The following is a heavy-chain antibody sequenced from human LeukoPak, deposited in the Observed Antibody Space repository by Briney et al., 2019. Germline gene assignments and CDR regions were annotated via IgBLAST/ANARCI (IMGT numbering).Heavy chain of an antibody. J-gene: IGHJ3*02. CDR3: ARALQWLATDAFDI. CDR1: GFTFSSYW. Sequence: GGSLRLSCAASGFTFSSYWMNWVRQAPGKGLEWVANIKQDGSEKYYVDSVKGRFTISRDNTKNSLYLQMNSLRVDDTAVYYCARALQWLATDAFDIWGQGTMVTVSS. D-gene: IGHD6-19*01. V-gene: IGHV3-7*01. CDR2: IKQDGSEK.